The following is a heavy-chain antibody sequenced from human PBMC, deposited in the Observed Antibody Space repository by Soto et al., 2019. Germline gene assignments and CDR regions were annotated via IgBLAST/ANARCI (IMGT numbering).Heavy chain of an antibody. Sequence: ASVKVSCTASGYGFTDCHIHWGRQAPGQGLEWLGRVNPRSGGTSTAQKFQGWVTMTTDTPRRTASMELTRRASDDTAIYYCARGDSTDCSTGVGAFLPHPEMAVWGQGNKFTV. CDR1: GYGFTDCH. CDR3: ARGDSTDCSTGVGAFLPHPEMAV. J-gene: IGHJ6*02. V-gene: IGHV1-2*04. D-gene: IGHD1-26*01. CDR2: VNPRSGGT.